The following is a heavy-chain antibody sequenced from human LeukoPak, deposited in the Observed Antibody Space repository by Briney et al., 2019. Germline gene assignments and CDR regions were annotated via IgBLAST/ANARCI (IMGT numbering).Heavy chain of an antibody. CDR1: GGSFSGYY. CDR3: ARDRRRTYYDILTGYSDRSYYYYYMDV. V-gene: IGHV4-34*01. D-gene: IGHD3-9*01. CDR2: INHSGST. J-gene: IGHJ6*03. Sequence: PSETLSLTCAVYGGSFSGYYWSWIRQPPGKGLEWIGEINHSGSTNYNPSLKSRVTISVDTSKNQFSLKLSSVTAADTAVYYCARDRRRTYYDILTGYSDRSYYYYYMDVWGKGTTVTVSS.